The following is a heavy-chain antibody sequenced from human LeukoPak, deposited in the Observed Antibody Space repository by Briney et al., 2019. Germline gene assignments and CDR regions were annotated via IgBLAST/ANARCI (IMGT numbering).Heavy chain of an antibody. CDR2: INPSGGST. V-gene: IGHV1-46*01. D-gene: IGHD6-13*01. CDR3: ARSIAAAGSLPN. J-gene: IGHJ4*02. Sequence: ASVKVSCKASGYTFTSYYMHWVRQAPGQGLEWMGIINPSGGSTSYARKFQGRVTMTRDTSTSTVYMELSSLRSEDTAVYYCARSIAAAGSLPNWGQGTLVTVSS. CDR1: GYTFTSYY.